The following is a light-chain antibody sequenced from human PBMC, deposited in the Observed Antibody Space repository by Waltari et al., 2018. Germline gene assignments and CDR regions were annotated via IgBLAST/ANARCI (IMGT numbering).Light chain of an antibody. CDR1: SSDVGSYNL. Sequence: QSALTQPASVSGSPGQSITISCTGTSSDVGSYNLFSCSQPRPGKAPNTIIYGVSKRPSGVSNRFSGSKSGNTASLTISGLRTEDEADYYCCSYAGGSAFVFGTGTKITVL. CDR2: GVS. CDR3: CSYAGGSAFV. V-gene: IGLV2-23*02. J-gene: IGLJ1*01.